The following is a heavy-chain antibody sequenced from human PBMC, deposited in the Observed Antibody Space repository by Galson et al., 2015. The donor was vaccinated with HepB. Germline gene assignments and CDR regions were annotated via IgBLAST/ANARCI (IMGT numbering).Heavy chain of an antibody. CDR3: ANDRGYYDSSHTVGFDL. Sequence: SLRLSCAASGFTFSSYAMSWVRQAPGKGLEWVSAISGSGGSTYYADSVKGRFTISRDNSKNTLYLQMNSLRAEDTAVYYCANDRGYYDSSHTVGFDLWGRGTLVTVPS. J-gene: IGHJ2*01. CDR2: ISGSGGST. CDR1: GFTFSSYA. D-gene: IGHD3-22*01. V-gene: IGHV3-23*01.